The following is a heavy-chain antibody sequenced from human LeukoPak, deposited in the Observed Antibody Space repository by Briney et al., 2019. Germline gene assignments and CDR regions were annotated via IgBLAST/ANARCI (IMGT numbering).Heavy chain of an antibody. D-gene: IGHD3-10*01. CDR1: GFTFSSSW. CDR2: ISGDGSIT. V-gene: IGHV3-74*01. CDR3: ARGGSPFY. Sequence: EGSLRLSCAASGFTFSSSWMHRVHQIPGKGLLWVSRISGDGSITTYADSVKGRFTISRDNAQNTLYLQMNSLRAEDTAMYYCARGGSPFYWGQGSLVTVSS. J-gene: IGHJ4*02.